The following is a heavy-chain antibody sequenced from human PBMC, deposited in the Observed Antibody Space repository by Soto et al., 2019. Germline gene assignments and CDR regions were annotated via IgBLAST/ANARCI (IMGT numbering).Heavy chain of an antibody. CDR3: ANLASNGYFDH. CDR1: GFTFSSYG. J-gene: IGHJ4*02. V-gene: IGHV3-30*18. Sequence: QVQLVESGGGVVQPGRSLRLSCAASGFTFSSYGMHWVRQAPGKGLEWVAVISYDGSNKYYADSVKGRFTISRDNSKNTLYLQMNSLRAEDTAVYYCANLASNGYFDHWGQGTLVTVSS. CDR2: ISYDGSNK. D-gene: IGHD2-8*01.